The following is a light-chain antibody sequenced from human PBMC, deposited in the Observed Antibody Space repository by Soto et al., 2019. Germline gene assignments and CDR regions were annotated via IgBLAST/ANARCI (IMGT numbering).Light chain of an antibody. J-gene: IGKJ2*02. CDR2: GAS. V-gene: IGKV3-15*01. Sequence: EIVMTQSPATLSVSPGERATLSCRASQSVSSNLAWYQQKPGQAHRLLIYGASTRASGIPARFSGSWSGTDVTLTISSLQSEDFAVYYCQQYNNWPRGTFGQGTKLEIK. CDR3: QQYNNWPRGT. CDR1: QSVSSN.